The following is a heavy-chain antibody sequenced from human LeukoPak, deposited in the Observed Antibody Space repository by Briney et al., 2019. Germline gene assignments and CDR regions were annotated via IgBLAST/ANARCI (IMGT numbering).Heavy chain of an antibody. J-gene: IGHJ4*02. V-gene: IGHV4-31*03. Sequence: SETLSLTCTVSGGSISSSSYYWGWIRQPPGKGLEWIGYIYYSGSTYYNPSLKSRVTISVDTSKNQFSLKLSSVTAADTAVYYCARVPTRLQHPFDYWGQGTLVTVSS. CDR2: IYYSGST. CDR1: GGSISSSSYY. D-gene: IGHD4-11*01. CDR3: ARVPTRLQHPFDY.